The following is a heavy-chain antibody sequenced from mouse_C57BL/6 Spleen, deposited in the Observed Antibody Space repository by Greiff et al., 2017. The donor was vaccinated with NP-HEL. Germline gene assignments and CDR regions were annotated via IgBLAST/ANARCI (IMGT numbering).Heavy chain of an antibody. J-gene: IGHJ1*03. CDR1: GYTFTDYE. Sequence: VQLQQSGAELVRPGASVTLSCKASGYTFTDYEMHWVKQTPVHGLEWIGAIDPETGGTAYNQKFKGKAILTADKSSSTAYMELRSLTSEDSAVYYCTRSGGYTRYFDVWGTGTTVTVSS. V-gene: IGHV1-15*01. CDR3: TRSGGYTRYFDV. CDR2: IDPETGGT. D-gene: IGHD2-2*01.